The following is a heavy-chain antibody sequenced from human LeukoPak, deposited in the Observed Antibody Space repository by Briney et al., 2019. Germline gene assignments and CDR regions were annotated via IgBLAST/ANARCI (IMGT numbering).Heavy chain of an antibody. V-gene: IGHV3-48*04. CDR3: VRDSGSRSSGLFDF. Sequence: PGGSLRLSCAASGFTFSTYSMNWVRQAPGKGLEWVSYISSSGSTIYYADSVKGRFTISRDNAKNSLSLQINSLRVDDTAVYYCVRDSGSRSSGLFDFWGQGTLVTVSS. CDR1: GFTFSTYS. CDR2: ISSSGSTI. J-gene: IGHJ4*02. D-gene: IGHD5-12*01.